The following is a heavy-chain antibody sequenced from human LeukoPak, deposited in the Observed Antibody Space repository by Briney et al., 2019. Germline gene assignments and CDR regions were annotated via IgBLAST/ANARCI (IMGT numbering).Heavy chain of an antibody. V-gene: IGHV1-69*01. CDR3: ASDGRVFEYYYDSSDYFTFFDY. Sequence: ASVKVSCKASGGTFSSYAISWVRQAPGQGLEWMGGIIPVYGTATYAQNFQGRVTITADESTTTVYMELSSLRSEDTAVYYCASDGRVFEYYYDSSDYFTFFDYWGQGTLVTVSS. CDR1: GGTFSSYA. D-gene: IGHD3-22*01. CDR2: IIPVYGTA. J-gene: IGHJ4*02.